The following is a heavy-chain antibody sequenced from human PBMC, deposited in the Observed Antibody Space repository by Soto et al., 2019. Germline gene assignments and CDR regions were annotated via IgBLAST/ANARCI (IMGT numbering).Heavy chain of an antibody. CDR1: GYTFTNYY. J-gene: IGHJ5*02. CDR2: INPSAPSE. Sequence: GASVKGSFKGSGYTFTNYYLHLVRQAPGQGLEWVGMINPSAPSESNEQKFKDRVIITRDTSASTAYMDLSSLRSEDTAVYYCARGNATGQLDPWGQGTLVTVSS. CDR3: ARGNATGQLDP. V-gene: IGHV1-46*01. D-gene: IGHD2-2*01.